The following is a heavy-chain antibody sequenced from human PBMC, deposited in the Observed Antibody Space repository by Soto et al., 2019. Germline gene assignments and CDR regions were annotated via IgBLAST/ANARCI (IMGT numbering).Heavy chain of an antibody. J-gene: IGHJ4*02. V-gene: IGHV3-21*01. Sequence: EVQLVESGGGLVKPGGSLRLSCAASGFTFSSYSMNWVRQAPGKGLEWVSSISSSSSYIYYADSVKGRFTISRDNAKNSLYLQMNSLRAEDTAVYYCARDRGVAEHPFPEGYWGQGTLVTVSS. CDR1: GFTFSSYS. CDR3: ARDRGVAEHPFPEGY. CDR2: ISSSSSYI. D-gene: IGHD3-3*01.